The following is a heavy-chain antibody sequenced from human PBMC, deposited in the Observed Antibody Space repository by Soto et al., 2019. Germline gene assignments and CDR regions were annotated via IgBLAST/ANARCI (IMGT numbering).Heavy chain of an antibody. CDR1: GFTFTSYA. J-gene: IGHJ4*02. D-gene: IGHD3-10*01. CDR3: NTGIDY. V-gene: IGHV3-23*01. CDR2: ISGSGTNT. Sequence: EVQLLESGGGLAQPGGSLRLSCAASGFTFTSYAMTWVCQAPGKGLEWVSTISGSGTNTYYADAVEGRFTISRDNSKNTLYLQMNSLRAEDTAIYFCNTGIDYWGQGTLVSVSS.